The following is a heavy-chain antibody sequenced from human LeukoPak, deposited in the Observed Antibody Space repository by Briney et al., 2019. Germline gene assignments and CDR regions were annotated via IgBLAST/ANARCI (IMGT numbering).Heavy chain of an antibody. J-gene: IGHJ4*02. CDR2: INPNSGGT. V-gene: IGHV1-2*02. D-gene: IGHD3-3*01. CDR1: GYTFTSYD. Sequence: GASVKVSCKASGYTFTSYDINWVRQAPGQGLEWMGWINPNSGGTNYAQKFQGRVTMTRDTSINAAYMELSRLRSDDTAVYYCARGYDSIDYWGQGTLVTVSS. CDR3: ARGYDSIDY.